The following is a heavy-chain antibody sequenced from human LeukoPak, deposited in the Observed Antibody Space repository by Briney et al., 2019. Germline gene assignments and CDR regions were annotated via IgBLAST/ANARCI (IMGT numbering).Heavy chain of an antibody. CDR3: AREIRTPTGTPYYFDY. CDR1: GYTFTSYG. Sequence: ASVKVSCKASGYTFTSYGISWVRQAPGQGLEWMGWISAYNGNTNYAQKLRGRVTMTTDTSTSTAYMELSSLRSEDTAVYYCAREIRTPTGTPYYFDYWGQGTLVTVSS. D-gene: IGHD1-1*01. V-gene: IGHV1-18*01. J-gene: IGHJ4*02. CDR2: ISAYNGNT.